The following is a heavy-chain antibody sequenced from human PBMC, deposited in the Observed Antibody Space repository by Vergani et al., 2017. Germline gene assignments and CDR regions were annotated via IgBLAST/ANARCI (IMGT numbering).Heavy chain of an antibody. J-gene: IGHJ6*01. CDR1: SYTFTSYG. V-gene: IGHV1-18*01. CDR3: ARDRKWELRGVQTDG. CDR2: ISAYNGNT. D-gene: IGHD1-26*01. Sequence: QVQLVQSGAEVKKPGASVKVSCKASSYTFTSYGISWARQAPGQGVEWMGWISAYNGNTNYEQKHQGRVTMTTDTSTSTDYMEQRRLRSDDTAVYYCARDRKWELRGVQTDGWGQGTTVTVSS.